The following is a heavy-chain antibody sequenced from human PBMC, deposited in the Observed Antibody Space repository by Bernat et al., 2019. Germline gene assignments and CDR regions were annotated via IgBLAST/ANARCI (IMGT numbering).Heavy chain of an antibody. J-gene: IGHJ6*03. V-gene: IGHV1-2*04. CDR2: INPNSGGT. CDR1: GYTFTGYY. Sequence: QVQLVQSGAEVKKPGASVKVSCKASGYTFTGYYMHWVRQAPGQGLEWMGWINPNSGGTNYAQKFQGWVTMTRDTSISTAYMELSRLRSDDTAVYYCARGPPYCTGGVGYTLVGYYMDVWGKGTTVTVSS. CDR3: ARGPPYCTGGVGYTLVGYYMDV. D-gene: IGHD2-8*02.